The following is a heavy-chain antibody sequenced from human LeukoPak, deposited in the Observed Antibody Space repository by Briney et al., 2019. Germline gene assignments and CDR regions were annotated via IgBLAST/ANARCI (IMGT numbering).Heavy chain of an antibody. CDR3: ARHTIFGVVFDY. CDR1: GSSISYYY. Sequence: SETLSLTCTVSGSSISYYYWSWIRQPPGKELEWIGYMYYRGSTNYNPSLKSRVSISVDTSKNQFFLKLNSVTAADTAVYYCARHTIFGVVFDYWGQGTLVTVSS. CDR2: MYYRGST. J-gene: IGHJ4*02. D-gene: IGHD3-3*01. V-gene: IGHV4-59*01.